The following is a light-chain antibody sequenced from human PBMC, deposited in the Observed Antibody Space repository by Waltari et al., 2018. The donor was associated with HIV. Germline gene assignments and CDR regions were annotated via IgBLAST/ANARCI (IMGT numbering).Light chain of an antibody. Sequence: QSALTQPRSVSGSPGRSVTISCTGTSSDVGGHSYVPCFQQPPGNGPKLLLYDVDKRSPGVPVRFSGSKSGNTASLTISGLQTEDEADYFCCSYTGSSSYHYVFGTGTKVTVL. CDR1: SSDVGGHSY. CDR3: CSYTGSSSYHYV. CDR2: DVD. V-gene: IGLV2-11*01. J-gene: IGLJ1*01.